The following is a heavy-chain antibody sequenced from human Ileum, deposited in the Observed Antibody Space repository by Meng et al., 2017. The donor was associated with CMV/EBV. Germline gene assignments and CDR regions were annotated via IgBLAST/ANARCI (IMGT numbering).Heavy chain of an antibody. D-gene: IGHD3-16*01. CDR3: ARECVGEGDNCQWDYWFDP. CDR1: GGSISGYY. J-gene: IGHJ5*02. Sequence: QVQLQGSGPGLVKPSETLSPTCSVSGGSISGYYWSWVRQPAGKRLEWIGRIDPSGSRNYNPSLRDRITVSVDTSKNQFSLRLTSVTAADTAVYYCARECVGEGDNCQWDYWFDPWGHGTLVTVSS. V-gene: IGHV4-4*07. CDR2: IDPSGSR.